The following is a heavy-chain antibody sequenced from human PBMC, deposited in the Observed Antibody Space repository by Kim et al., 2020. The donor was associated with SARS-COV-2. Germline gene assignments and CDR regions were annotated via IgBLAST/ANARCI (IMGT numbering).Heavy chain of an antibody. J-gene: IGHJ4*02. CDR2: IYYTGSS. Sequence: SETLSLTCTVSGGSISSGDYYWSWIRQPPGKGLEWIGYIYYTGSSHYNPSLNSRVTISIDTSKNQFSLKLSSVTAAATAVYYCARGPPIGGGDCYSHWGQGTLVTVSS. V-gene: IGHV4-30-4*08. CDR1: GGSISSGDYY. CDR3: ARGPPIGGGDCYSH. D-gene: IGHD2-21*02.